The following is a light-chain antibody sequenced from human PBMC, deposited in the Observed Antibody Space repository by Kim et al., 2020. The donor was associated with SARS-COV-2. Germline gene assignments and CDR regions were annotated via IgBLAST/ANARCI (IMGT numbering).Light chain of an antibody. J-gene: IGLJ2*01. Sequence: APGKTAKITCGGNNVGSKGVHWYQQKPGQAPVVVIQYSSYRPSGIPERLSGSNSGNTATLTISKVEVGDEADYYCQVWDSSSGQPVFGGGTQLTVL. CDR3: QVWDSSSGQPV. CDR2: YSS. CDR1: NVGSKG. V-gene: IGLV3-21*04.